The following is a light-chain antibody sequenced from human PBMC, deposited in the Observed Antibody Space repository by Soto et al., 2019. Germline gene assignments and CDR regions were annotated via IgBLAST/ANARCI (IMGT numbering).Light chain of an antibody. CDR1: QSINTY. Sequence: DIQMTQSPSSRSASVGDRVTITCRASQSINTYLNWYQQKPGKAPKLLIYGASSLRSGVPLRFSGSGSGTDFTLTISSLEPEDFATYYCQESFSSLWGTCGQGTKVDIK. CDR2: GAS. V-gene: IGKV1-39*01. J-gene: IGKJ1*01. CDR3: QESFSSLWGT.